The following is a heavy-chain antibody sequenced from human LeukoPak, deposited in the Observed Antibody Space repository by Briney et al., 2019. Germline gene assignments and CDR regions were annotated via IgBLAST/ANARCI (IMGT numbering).Heavy chain of an antibody. V-gene: IGHV3-66*01. CDR3: ARGHSSSWYGGAFDI. D-gene: IGHD6-13*01. Sequence: GGSLRLSCAASGFTVSSNYMSWVRQAPGRGLEWVSVIYSGGSTFYADSVKGRFTISSDNSKNTLYLRMNRLRVEDTAVYYCARGHSSSWYGGAFDIWGQGTRVTVSS. CDR2: IYSGGST. J-gene: IGHJ3*02. CDR1: GFTVSSNY.